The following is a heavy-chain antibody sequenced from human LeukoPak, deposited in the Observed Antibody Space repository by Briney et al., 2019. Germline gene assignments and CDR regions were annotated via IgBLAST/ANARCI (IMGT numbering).Heavy chain of an antibody. Sequence: KPSETLSLTCAVYGGSFSGYYWSWIRQPPGKGPEWIGEINHSGSTNYNPSLKSRVTISVDTSKNQFSLKLSSVTAADTAVYYCARGQRYCTNGVCLYYYYYYMDVWGKGTTVTVSS. CDR3: ARGQRYCTNGVCLYYYYYYMDV. D-gene: IGHD2-8*01. V-gene: IGHV4-34*01. CDR2: INHSGST. J-gene: IGHJ6*03. CDR1: GGSFSGYY.